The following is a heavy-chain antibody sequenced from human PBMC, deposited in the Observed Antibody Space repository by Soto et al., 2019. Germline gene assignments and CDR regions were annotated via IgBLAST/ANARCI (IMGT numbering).Heavy chain of an antibody. CDR3: AKGGDYARIFAMDV. CDR2: ISYDGSTE. V-gene: IGHV3-30*18. D-gene: IGHD4-17*01. Sequence: QVQLVESGGGVVQPGRSLRLSCAASGFTFNSYGMLWVRQAPGKGLEWVAFISYDGSTEYYADSVKGRFAISRDNSKNTLYLQMNSLRAEDTAVYFCAKGGDYARIFAMDVWGQGTTVTVSS. CDR1: GFTFNSYG. J-gene: IGHJ6*02.